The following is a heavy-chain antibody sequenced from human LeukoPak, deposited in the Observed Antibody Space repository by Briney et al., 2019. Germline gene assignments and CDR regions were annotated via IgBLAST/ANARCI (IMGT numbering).Heavy chain of an antibody. CDR2: IYGGGST. J-gene: IGHJ4*02. D-gene: IGHD3-3*01. CDR1: GFTVSTNF. Sequence: GGSLRLSCAASGFTVSTNFMGWVRQAPGKGLEWVSVIYGGGSTYYADSVKGRFTISRDNSKNTLYLQMYSLRAEDTAVYYCARDSGANYDFWSGYYTPSFDYWGQGTLVTVSS. CDR3: ARDSGANYDFWSGYYTPSFDY. V-gene: IGHV3-53*01.